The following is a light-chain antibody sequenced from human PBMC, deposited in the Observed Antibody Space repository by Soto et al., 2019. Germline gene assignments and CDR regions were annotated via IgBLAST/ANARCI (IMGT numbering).Light chain of an antibody. CDR1: QSVSSN. CDR2: DAS. Sequence: ELVMAQSSATLSLSSVERATLSCRASQSVSSNLAWYQQKPGQAPRLLIYDASNRSTGIPARFSGSGSGTDFTLTISRLEPEDFAVYYCQQYGSSRWTFGQGTTVDIK. J-gene: IGKJ1*01. V-gene: IGKV3-20*01. CDR3: QQYGSSRWT.